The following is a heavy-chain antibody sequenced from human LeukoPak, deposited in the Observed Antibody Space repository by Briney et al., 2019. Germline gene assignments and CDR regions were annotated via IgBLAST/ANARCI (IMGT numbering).Heavy chain of an antibody. V-gene: IGHV5-51*01. CDR2: IYPGDSDT. CDR1: GYSITSYW. CDR3: ARQYDILTGTQFDAFDI. J-gene: IGHJ3*02. D-gene: IGHD3-9*01. Sequence: GESLKISCKGSGYSITSYWIGWVRQMPGKGLEWMGIIYPGDSDTRYSPSFQGQVTISADKSISTAYLQWSSLKTSDTAMYYCARQYDILTGTQFDAFDIWGQGTMVTVSS.